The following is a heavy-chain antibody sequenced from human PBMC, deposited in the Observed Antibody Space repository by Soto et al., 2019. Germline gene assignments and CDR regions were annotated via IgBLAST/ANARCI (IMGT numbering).Heavy chain of an antibody. CDR3: ATLPRLDGMDV. V-gene: IGHV4-38-2*01. D-gene: IGHD6-25*01. J-gene: IGHJ6*02. Sequence: SETLSLTCAVSGYSISSGHSWGLIRQPPGKGLEWIGSIFHTGSTYYNPSLKSRVTLSVDTSKNQFSLKLSSVTAADTAVYFCATLPRLDGMDVWGQGTTVTVS. CDR2: IFHTGST. CDR1: GYSISSGHS.